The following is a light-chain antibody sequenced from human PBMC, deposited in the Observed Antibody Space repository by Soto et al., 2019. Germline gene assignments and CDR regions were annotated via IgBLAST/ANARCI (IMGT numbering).Light chain of an antibody. V-gene: IGKV3-15*01. CDR1: QSVSTN. J-gene: IGKJ3*01. Sequence: EIVVTQSPGILSVSPGVRATLSCRASQSVSTNLAWYQQKPGQAPTLLIYAASTRATGIPARFTGSGSGTDFTLTISSLQSEDFAVYYCQEYSKWPLFTFGPGTRVDIK. CDR2: AAS. CDR3: QEYSKWPLFT.